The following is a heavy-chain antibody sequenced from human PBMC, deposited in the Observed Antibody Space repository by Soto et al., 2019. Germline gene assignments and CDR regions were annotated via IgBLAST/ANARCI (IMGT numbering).Heavy chain of an antibody. J-gene: IGHJ5*02. CDR1: GDTFTSYY. D-gene: IGHD3-3*01. V-gene: IGHV1-46*01. CDR3: ARSSGGNFGIIIEGSNWFDP. CDR2: INPHGGST. Sequence: GASVKVSCKAPGDTFTSYYLNWVRQAPGQGLEWMGVINPHGGSTTYAQKFQGRVTMTRDTSRSTVYMELRGLRSEDTAIYYCARSSGGNFGIIIEGSNWFDPWGQGTLVTVSS.